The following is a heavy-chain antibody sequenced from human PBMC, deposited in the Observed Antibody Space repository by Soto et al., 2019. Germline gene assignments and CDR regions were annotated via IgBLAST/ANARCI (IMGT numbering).Heavy chain of an antibody. CDR1: GFTFSNYV. Sequence: GGSLRLSCAASGFTFSNYVMSWVRQAPGKGLEWVSSISGSGDNTYYADSVKGRFTISRDNSKNTLYLQMNSLRAEDTAVYYCTKYSSGWSECVWGQGTLVTVSS. CDR2: ISGSGDNT. V-gene: IGHV3-23*01. D-gene: IGHD6-19*01. J-gene: IGHJ4*02. CDR3: TKYSSGWSECV.